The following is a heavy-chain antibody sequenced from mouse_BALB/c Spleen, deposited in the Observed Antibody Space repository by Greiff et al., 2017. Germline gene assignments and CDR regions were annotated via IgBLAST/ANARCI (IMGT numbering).Heavy chain of an antibody. Sequence: VQLKQSGAELVRSGASVKLSCTASGFNIKDYYMHWVKQRPEQGLEWIGWIDPENGDTEYAPKFQGKATMTADTSSNTAYLQLSSLTSEDTAVYYCTPDWDERFAYGGQGTLGTVSA. CDR3: TPDWDERFAY. J-gene: IGHJ3*01. CDR2: IDPENGDT. V-gene: IGHV14-4*02. D-gene: IGHD4-1*01. CDR1: GFNIKDYY.